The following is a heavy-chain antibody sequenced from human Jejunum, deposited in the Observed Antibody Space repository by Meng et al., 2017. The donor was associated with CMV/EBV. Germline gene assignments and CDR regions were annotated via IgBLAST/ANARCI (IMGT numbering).Heavy chain of an antibody. D-gene: IGHD2-15*01. CDR2: IRHDGSED. CDR1: GFPFNIYD. Sequence: QVQVVGSGGGVVQPGGSLRLSCVTSGFPFNIYDMHWVRQAPGKGLDWVTCIRHDGSEDFYVDSVKGRFTISRDNSKNTLYLQMNSLRVDDSALYYCTKGGFDSWGQGTLVTVFS. V-gene: IGHV3-30*02. J-gene: IGHJ4*02. CDR3: TKGGFDS.